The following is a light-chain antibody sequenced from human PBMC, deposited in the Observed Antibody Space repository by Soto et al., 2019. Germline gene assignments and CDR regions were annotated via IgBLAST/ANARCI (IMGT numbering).Light chain of an antibody. Sequence: SVRTQPTSLSAAPGQKVTICCSGSRSNIWGNSVSWYQQLPGTAPKLLIYDDNKRPSGIPDRFSGSKSGTSATLGITGFQTGDEADYYCRSWDSSLSAYVFGTGTKVTVL. CDR3: RSWDSSLSAYV. V-gene: IGLV1-51*01. CDR2: DDN. CDR1: RSNIWGNS. J-gene: IGLJ1*01.